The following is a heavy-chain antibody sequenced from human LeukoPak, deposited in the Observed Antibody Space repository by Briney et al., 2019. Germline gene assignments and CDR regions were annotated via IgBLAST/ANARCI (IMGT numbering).Heavy chain of an antibody. J-gene: IGHJ4*02. D-gene: IGHD3-22*01. Sequence: PGGSLRLSCAASGFTVSSNYMSWVRQAPGKGLECVSSISSISSYIYYADSVKGRFTISRDNAKNSLYLQMNSLRAEDTAVYYCARGRGSGGYYDSSGYSYYFDYWGQGTLVTVSS. CDR2: ISSISSYI. CDR3: ARGRGSGGYYDSSGYSYYFDY. V-gene: IGHV3-21*01. CDR1: GFTVSSNY.